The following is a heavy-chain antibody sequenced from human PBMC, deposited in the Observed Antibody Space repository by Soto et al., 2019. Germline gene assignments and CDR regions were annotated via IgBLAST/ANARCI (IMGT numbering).Heavy chain of an antibody. CDR1: GGSISSSNW. V-gene: IGHV4-4*02. CDR2: IYHSGST. J-gene: IGHJ6*02. CDR3: ARLAAAGMYGMDV. Sequence: PSETLSLTCAVSGGSISSSNWWSWVRQPPGKGLEWIGEIYHSGSTNYNPSLKSRVTISVDKSKNQFSLKLSSVSAADTAVYYCARLAAAGMYGMDVWGQGTTVTVSS. D-gene: IGHD6-13*01.